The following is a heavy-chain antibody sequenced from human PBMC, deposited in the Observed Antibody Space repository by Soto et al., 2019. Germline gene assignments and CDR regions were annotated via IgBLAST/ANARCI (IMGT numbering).Heavy chain of an antibody. CDR2: ISAYNGNT. V-gene: IGHV1-18*01. Sequence: QVQLMQSGAEVKKPGASVKVSCKASGYTFTSYGISWVRQAPGQGLEWMGWISAYNGNTNYAQKLQGRVTMTTDTTTSTAYMELSNLRTEDTAFYYSTRGVERRYYYYMDVWGKVTKATVSS. J-gene: IGHJ6*03. CDR1: GYTFTSYG. D-gene: IGHD1-1*01. CDR3: TRGVERRYYYYMDV.